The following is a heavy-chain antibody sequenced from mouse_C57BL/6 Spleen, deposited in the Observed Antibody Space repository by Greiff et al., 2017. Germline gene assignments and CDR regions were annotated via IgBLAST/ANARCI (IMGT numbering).Heavy chain of an antibody. CDR1: GYTFTSYW. CDR3: ARGGVITTVVATSFDY. Sequence: QVQLQQPGAELVKPGASVKLSCKASGYTFTSYWMHWVKQRPGRGLEWIGRIDPNSGGTKYNEKFKSKATLTVDKPSSTAYMQLSSLTSEDSAVYYCARGGVITTVVATSFDYWGQGTTLTVSS. D-gene: IGHD1-1*01. CDR2: IDPNSGGT. J-gene: IGHJ2*01. V-gene: IGHV1-72*01.